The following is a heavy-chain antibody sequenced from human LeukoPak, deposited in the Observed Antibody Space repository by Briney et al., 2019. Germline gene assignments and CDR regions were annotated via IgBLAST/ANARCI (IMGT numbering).Heavy chain of an antibody. Sequence: PGGSLRLSCAASGFTFSSYGMNWVRQAPGKGLEWVSYISTRSSTIYYADSVKGRFTISRDNAKNSLYLQMNSLRAEDTALYNCAREMITSMWEAFDYWGQGTLVTVSS. CDR1: GFTFSSYG. V-gene: IGHV3-48*04. D-gene: IGHD3-16*01. CDR2: ISTRSSTI. CDR3: AREMITSMWEAFDY. J-gene: IGHJ4*02.